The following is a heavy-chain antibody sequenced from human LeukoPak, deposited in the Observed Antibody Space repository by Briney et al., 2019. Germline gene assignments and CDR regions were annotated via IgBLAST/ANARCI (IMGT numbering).Heavy chain of an antibody. V-gene: IGHV1-8*01. CDR3: ARSLAGRSYYYYMDA. Sequence: ASVKVSCKASGYTLTTFDINWVRQATGQGLEWMGWMHPTTGNTGYAQKFQGRVSMTRNTSIDTAYMELSSLKSDDTAVYYCARSLAGRSYYYYMDAWGNETTVTVSS. CDR1: GYTLTTFD. D-gene: IGHD6-6*01. CDR2: MHPTTGNT. J-gene: IGHJ6*03.